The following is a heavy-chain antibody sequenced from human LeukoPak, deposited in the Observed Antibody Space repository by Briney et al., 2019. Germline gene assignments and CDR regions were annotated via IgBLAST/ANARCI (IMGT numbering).Heavy chain of an antibody. Sequence: GGSLRLSCAASGFNLRGHWMSWVRQSPGKGLEWVANIKEDGSVTNYVDSVKGRFTISRDNAKNSLYLQMNSLRVEDTAVYYWVRGGGTFDYWGQGTLVTVSS. CDR2: IKEDGSVT. V-gene: IGHV3-7*04. CDR3: VRGGGTFDY. J-gene: IGHJ4*02. D-gene: IGHD3-16*01. CDR1: GFNLRGHW.